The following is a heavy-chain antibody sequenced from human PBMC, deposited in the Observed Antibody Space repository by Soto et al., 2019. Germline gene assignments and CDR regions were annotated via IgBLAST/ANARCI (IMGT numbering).Heavy chain of an antibody. CDR2: IVPVFGRP. J-gene: IGHJ4*02. V-gene: IGHV1-69*13. CDR3: ARDTMRASAAASLDY. CDR1: GGSFSNFG. Sequence: SVKVSCKASGGSFSNFGISWVRQAPGQGLEWMGGIVPVFGRPNYAQRFRGRLTITADESTSTGYMELISLRADDTAVYYCARDTMRASAAASLDYWGQGTLVTVSS. D-gene: IGHD6-13*01.